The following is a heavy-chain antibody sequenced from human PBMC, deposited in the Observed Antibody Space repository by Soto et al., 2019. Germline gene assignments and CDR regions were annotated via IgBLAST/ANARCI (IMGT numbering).Heavy chain of an antibody. CDR3: ASGYDSSGYYIPN. V-gene: IGHV1-69*06. J-gene: IGHJ4*02. CDR2: IIPIFGTA. D-gene: IGHD3-22*01. Sequence: ASVKVSCKASGGTFSSYAISWVRQAPGQGLEWMGGIIPIFGTANYAQKFQGRVTITADKSTSTAYMELSSLRSEDTAVYYCASGYDSSGYYIPNWGQGTLVTVSS. CDR1: GGTFSSYA.